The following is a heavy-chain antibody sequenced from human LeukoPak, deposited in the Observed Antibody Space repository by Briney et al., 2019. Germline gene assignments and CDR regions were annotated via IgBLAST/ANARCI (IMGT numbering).Heavy chain of an antibody. CDR3: ARQTNYYDSSGYYHEAFDI. CDR2: IYPGDSDT. D-gene: IGHD3-22*01. V-gene: IGHV5-51*01. J-gene: IGHJ3*02. Sequence: GESLKISCKGSGYSFTSYWIGWGRQMPGKGLEWMGIIYPGDSDTRYSPSFQGQVTISADKSISTAYLQWSSLKASDTAMYYCARQTNYYDSSGYYHEAFDIWGQGTMVTVSS. CDR1: GYSFTSYW.